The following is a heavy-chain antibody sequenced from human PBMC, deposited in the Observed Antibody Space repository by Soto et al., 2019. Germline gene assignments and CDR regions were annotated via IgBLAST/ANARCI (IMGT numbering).Heavy chain of an antibody. CDR3: TRASDWYEKSDGMDV. V-gene: IGHV3-49*03. D-gene: IGHD6-19*01. Sequence: GGSLRLSCTASGFTFGDYAMSWFRQAPGKGLEWVGFIRSKAYGGTTEYAASVKGRFTISRDDSKSIAYLQMNSLKTEDTAVYYCTRASDWYEKSDGMDVWGQGTTVTVFS. J-gene: IGHJ6*02. CDR1: GFTFGDYA. CDR2: IRSKAYGGTT.